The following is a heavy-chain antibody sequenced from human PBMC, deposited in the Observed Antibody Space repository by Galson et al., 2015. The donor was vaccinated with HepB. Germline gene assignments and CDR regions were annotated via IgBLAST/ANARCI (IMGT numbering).Heavy chain of an antibody. D-gene: IGHD3-10*01. CDR2: ISSNGGST. CDR3: VKLRVRGVIYDY. V-gene: IGHV3-64D*06. CDR1: GFTFSSYA. J-gene: IGHJ4*02. Sequence: SLRLSCAASGFTFSSYAVTWVRQAPGKGLEYVSAISSNGGSTYYADSVKGRFTISRDNSKNTLYLQMSSLRAEDTAVYYCVKLRVRGVIYDYWGQGTLVTVSS.